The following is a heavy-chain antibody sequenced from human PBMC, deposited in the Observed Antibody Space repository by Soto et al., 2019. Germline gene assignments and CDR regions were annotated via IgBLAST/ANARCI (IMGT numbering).Heavy chain of an antibody. CDR2: TRNKANSYTT. Sequence: GGSLRLSCAASGFTFSDHYMDWVRQAPGKGLEWVGRTRNKANSYTTEYAASVKGRFTISRDDSKNSRYLQVNSLKTEDTAVYYCARAPVDYDAFDIWGQGTMVTGSS. D-gene: IGHD4-17*01. J-gene: IGHJ3*02. V-gene: IGHV3-72*01. CDR3: ARAPVDYDAFDI. CDR1: GFTFSDHY.